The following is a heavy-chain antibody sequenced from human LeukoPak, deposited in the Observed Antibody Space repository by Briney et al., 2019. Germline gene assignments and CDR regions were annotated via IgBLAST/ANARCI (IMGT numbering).Heavy chain of an antibody. D-gene: IGHD6-19*01. CDR3: ATNLTLYSSGWYYFDY. CDR2: ISGSGGST. V-gene: IGHV3-23*01. CDR1: GFTFSSYA. J-gene: IGHJ4*02. Sequence: PGGSLRLSCAASGFTFSSYAMSWVRQAPGKGLEWVSAISGSGGSTYYADSVKGRFTISRDNSKNTLYLQMNSLRAEDTAVYYCATNLTLYSSGWYYFDYWGQGTLVTVSS.